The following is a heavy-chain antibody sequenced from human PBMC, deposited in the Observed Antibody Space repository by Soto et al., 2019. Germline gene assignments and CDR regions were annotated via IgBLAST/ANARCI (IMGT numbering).Heavy chain of an antibody. D-gene: IGHD3-10*01. V-gene: IGHV1-2*04. Sequence: ASVKVSCKASGYTFTGYYMHWVRQAPGQGLEWMGWINPNSGGTNYAQKFQGWVTMTRDTSISTAYMELSRLRSDDTAVYYCARSYSTPTPSGDPYGMDVWGQGTTVTVSS. CDR3: ARSYSTPTPSGDPYGMDV. CDR2: INPNSGGT. J-gene: IGHJ6*02. CDR1: GYTFTGYY.